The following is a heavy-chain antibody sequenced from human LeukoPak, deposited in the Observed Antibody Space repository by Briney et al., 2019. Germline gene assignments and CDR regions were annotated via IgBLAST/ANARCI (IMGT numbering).Heavy chain of an antibody. Sequence: ASVKVSCKASGYSFINYGINWVRQAPGQGLEWMGWISAYNGDTNYAQKVQGRVTMTTDTSTSLAYMELRSLRSDDTAVYYCARSADSSKYYYMDVWGKGTTVTVSS. CDR3: ARSADSSKYYYMDV. CDR1: GYSFINYG. J-gene: IGHJ6*03. D-gene: IGHD6-13*01. CDR2: ISAYNGDT. V-gene: IGHV1-18*01.